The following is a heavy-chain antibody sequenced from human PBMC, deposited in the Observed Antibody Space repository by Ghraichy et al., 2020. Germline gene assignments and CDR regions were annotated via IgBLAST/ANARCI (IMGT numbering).Heavy chain of an antibody. D-gene: IGHD2-21*01. CDR1: GDNVSSNTAA. CDR3: AREIEVLSSYYYHHMDF. V-gene: IGHV6-1*01. Sequence: SETLSLTCAIYGDNVSSNTAAWNWIRQSPSRGLEWLGRTFYKSKWNNDYDISVKSRITINPDTSTNQFSLHLNSVTPEDTAIYYCAREIEVLSSYYYHHMDFWGQGTTVTVSS. CDR2: TFYKSKWNN. J-gene: IGHJ6*02.